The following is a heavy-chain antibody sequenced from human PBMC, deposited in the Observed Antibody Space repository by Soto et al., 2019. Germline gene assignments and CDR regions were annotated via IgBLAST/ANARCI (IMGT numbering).Heavy chain of an antibody. CDR1: GGTFSSYA. J-gene: IGHJ3*02. Sequence: QVQLVQSGAEVKKPGSSVKVSCKASGGTFSSYAISWVRQAPGQGLEWMGGIIPIFGTANYAQKFQGRVTITADESTSTAYMGVSSPRTEDTGVYYWARSAFGGVVTPAGGFAFDIWGQGTMVTVSS. CDR3: ARSAFGGVVTPAGGFAFDI. D-gene: IGHD3-3*01. CDR2: IIPIFGTA. V-gene: IGHV1-69*01.